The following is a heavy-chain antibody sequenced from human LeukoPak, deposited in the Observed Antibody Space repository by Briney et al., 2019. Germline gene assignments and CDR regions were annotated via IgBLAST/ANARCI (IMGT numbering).Heavy chain of an antibody. Sequence: GGSLRLSCAASGFSFSSYGMHWVRQAPGKGLEWVAVISHDGSNKFYADSVKGRVTISRDNSKNTLYLQMNSLRAEDTAVYYCAKDLKWLQLRGGFDYWGQGTLVTVPS. CDR2: ISHDGSNK. CDR3: AKDLKWLQLRGGFDY. J-gene: IGHJ4*02. V-gene: IGHV3-30*18. D-gene: IGHD5-24*01. CDR1: GFSFSSYG.